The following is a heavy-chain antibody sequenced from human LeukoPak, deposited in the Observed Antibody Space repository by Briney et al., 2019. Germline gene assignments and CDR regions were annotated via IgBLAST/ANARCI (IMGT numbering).Heavy chain of an antibody. CDR1: GFTFSSYA. J-gene: IGHJ4*02. CDR3: ARIGRQQLVPVY. V-gene: IGHV3-30*04. Sequence: QPGRSLRVSCAASGFTFSSYAMHWVRQAPGKGLEWVAVISYDGSNKYYADSVKGRFTISRDNSKNTLYLQMNSLRAEDTAVYYCARIGRQQLVPVYWGQGTLVTVSS. CDR2: ISYDGSNK. D-gene: IGHD6-13*01.